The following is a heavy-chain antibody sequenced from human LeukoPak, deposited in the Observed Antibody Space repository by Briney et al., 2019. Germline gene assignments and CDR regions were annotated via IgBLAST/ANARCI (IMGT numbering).Heavy chain of an antibody. J-gene: IGHJ4*02. Sequence: PSETLSLTCTVSGGSISSSSYYWGWIRQPPGKGLEWIGSIYYSGSTYYNPSLKSRVTISVDTSKNQFSLKLGSVTAADTAVYYCANPGVVIGYFDYWGQGTLVTVSS. CDR2: IYYSGST. CDR3: ANPGVVIGYFDY. CDR1: GGSISSSSYY. V-gene: IGHV4-39*01. D-gene: IGHD3-22*01.